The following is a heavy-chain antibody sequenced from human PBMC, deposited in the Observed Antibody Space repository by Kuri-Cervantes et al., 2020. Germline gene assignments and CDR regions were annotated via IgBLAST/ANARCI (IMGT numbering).Heavy chain of an antibody. CDR3: ARIGYSSGWTNFDY. J-gene: IGHJ4*02. CDR1: GFTFSSYW. Sequence: SLKISCAASGFTFSSYWMSWVRQAPGKGLEWVANIKQDGSEKYYVDSVKGRFTISRDNAKNSLYLQMNSLGAEDTAVYYCARIGYSSGWTNFDYWGQGTLVTVSS. CDR2: IKQDGSEK. V-gene: IGHV3-7*01. D-gene: IGHD6-19*01.